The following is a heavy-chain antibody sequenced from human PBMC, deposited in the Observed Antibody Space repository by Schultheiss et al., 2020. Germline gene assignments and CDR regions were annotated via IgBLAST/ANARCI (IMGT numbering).Heavy chain of an antibody. D-gene: IGHD6-13*01. Sequence: ASVKVSCKASGYTFTSYGISWVRQAPGQGLEWMGWISAYNGNTNYAQKLQGRVTMTTDTSTSTAYMELRSLRSDDTAVYYCARDWGIAAAGMFGYYYGMDVWGQGTTGTV. CDR2: ISAYNGNT. CDR3: ARDWGIAAAGMFGYYYGMDV. J-gene: IGHJ6*02. V-gene: IGHV1-18*01. CDR1: GYTFTSYG.